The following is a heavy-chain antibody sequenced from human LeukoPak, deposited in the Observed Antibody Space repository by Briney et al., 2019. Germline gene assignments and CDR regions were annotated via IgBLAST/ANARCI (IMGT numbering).Heavy chain of an antibody. Sequence: ASVKVSCKASGYTFTGYYLHWVRQAPGQGLEWMGWISAYNGNTNYAQKLQGRVTMTTDTSTSTAYMELRSLRSDDTAVYYCARDLTMTTVTPGYWGQGTLVTVSS. V-gene: IGHV1-18*04. D-gene: IGHD4-17*01. CDR1: GYTFTGYY. CDR3: ARDLTMTTVTPGY. J-gene: IGHJ4*02. CDR2: ISAYNGNT.